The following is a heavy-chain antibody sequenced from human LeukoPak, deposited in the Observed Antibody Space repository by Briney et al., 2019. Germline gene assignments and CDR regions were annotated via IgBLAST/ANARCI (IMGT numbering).Heavy chain of an antibody. Sequence: ASVKVSCKASGYTFTGYYMHWVRQAPGQGLEWMGWINPNSGGTNYAQKFQGRVTMTRDTPISTAYMELSRLRSDDTAVYYCARAGGLEWELPRDAFDIWGQGTMVTVSS. D-gene: IGHD1-26*01. CDR3: ARAGGLEWELPRDAFDI. CDR1: GYTFTGYY. CDR2: INPNSGGT. J-gene: IGHJ3*02. V-gene: IGHV1-2*02.